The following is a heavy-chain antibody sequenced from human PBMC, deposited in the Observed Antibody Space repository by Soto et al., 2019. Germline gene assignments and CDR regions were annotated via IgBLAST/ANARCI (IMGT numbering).Heavy chain of an antibody. CDR2: IYKGGGT. CDR3: ASTQDSGTSYYFDY. J-gene: IGHJ4*02. V-gene: IGHV3-53*01. CDR1: GFTVNSHY. Sequence: SLRLSCAASGFTVNSHYMSWVRQGPGKGLEWVSVIYKGGGTFYADSVKGRFTISRDNSKNTVFLQMNSLRAEDTAVYYCASTQDSGTSYYFDYWGQGILVTVSS. D-gene: IGHD1-26*01.